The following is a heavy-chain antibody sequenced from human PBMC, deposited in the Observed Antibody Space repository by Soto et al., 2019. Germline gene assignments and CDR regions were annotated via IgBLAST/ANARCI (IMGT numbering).Heavy chain of an antibody. CDR2: IYYSGST. V-gene: IGHV4-39*01. D-gene: IGHD4-17*01. Sequence: QLQLQESGPGLVKPSETLSLTCTVSGGSISSSSYYWGWIRQPPGKGLEWIGSIYYSGSTYYNPSLKSRVTISVDTSKNQFSLKLSSVTAADTAVYYCASGSGDYGDYEPLDYWGQGTLVTVSS. CDR3: ASGSGDYGDYEPLDY. J-gene: IGHJ4*02. CDR1: GGSISSSSYY.